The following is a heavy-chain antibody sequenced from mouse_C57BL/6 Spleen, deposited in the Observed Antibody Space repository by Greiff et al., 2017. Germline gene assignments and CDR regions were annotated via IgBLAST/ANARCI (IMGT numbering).Heavy chain of an antibody. CDR2: IYPGDGNT. J-gene: IGHJ2*01. CDR1: GYAFSSSW. CDR3: ARGWLGDYFDY. V-gene: IGHV1-82*01. D-gene: IGHD2-3*01. Sequence: VQLQQSGPELVKPGASVKISCKASGYAFSSSWMNWVKQRPGKGLEWIGRIYPGDGNTNYNGKFKGKATRTADKSSNTAYMQLSSLTSEYSAVYFCARGWLGDYFDYWGQGTTLTVSS.